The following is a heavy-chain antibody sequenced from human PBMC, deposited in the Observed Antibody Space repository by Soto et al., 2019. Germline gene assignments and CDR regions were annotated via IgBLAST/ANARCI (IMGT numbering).Heavy chain of an antibody. Sequence: QVQLVQSGAEVKKPGASVKVSCKVSGYTLTELSMHWVRQAPGKGLEWMGGFDPEDGETIYAQKFEGRVTMTEATFTHTANMELTSLRSEDMPVYYCATDLIGESDYRGQGTLVTVSS. CDR2: FDPEDGET. CDR3: ATDLIGESDY. D-gene: IGHD3-10*01. CDR1: GYTLTELS. V-gene: IGHV1-24*01. J-gene: IGHJ4*02.